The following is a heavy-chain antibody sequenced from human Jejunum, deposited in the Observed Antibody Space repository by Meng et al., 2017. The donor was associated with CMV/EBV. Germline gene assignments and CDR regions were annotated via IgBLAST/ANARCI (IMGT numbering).Heavy chain of an antibody. CDR1: GYTFTSYA. CDR3: ARDVVVPAALTVRIDY. CDR2: CNGGNGKT. J-gene: IGHJ4*02. V-gene: IGHV1-3*01. Sequence: QVPGVDTGAEVKRPGASGKASCKASGYTFTSYAIHWVRQAPGQRLGWMGWCNGGNGKTKYSQKFQGRVTITRDTSASTAYMELSSLRSEDTAVYYCARDVVVPAALTVRIDYWGQGTLVTVSS. D-gene: IGHD2-2*01.